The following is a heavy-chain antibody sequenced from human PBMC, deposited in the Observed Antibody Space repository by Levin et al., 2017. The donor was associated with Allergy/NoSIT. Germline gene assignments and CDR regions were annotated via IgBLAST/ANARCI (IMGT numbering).Heavy chain of an antibody. CDR2: IYYTGST. Sequence: SQTLSLTCSVSGASVNSGDYYWSWIRQPPGKGLEWIGYIYYTGSTHHNPSLKSRVALSVDTSKNQFSLKLTSVTPADTAVYYSARAAPLGYYDNSGPDYWGQGTLVTVSS. D-gene: IGHD3-22*01. CDR1: GASVNSGDYY. V-gene: IGHV4-61*08. J-gene: IGHJ4*02. CDR3: ARAAPLGYYDNSGPDY.